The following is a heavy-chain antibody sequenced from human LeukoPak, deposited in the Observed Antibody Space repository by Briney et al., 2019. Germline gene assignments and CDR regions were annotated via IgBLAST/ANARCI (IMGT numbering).Heavy chain of an antibody. J-gene: IGHJ6*03. CDR1: GYSISSNYY. CDR3: ARHRPGWDSSGWHYYYYYMDV. CDR2: INHSGST. D-gene: IGHD6-19*01. V-gene: IGHV4-38-2*02. Sequence: SETLSLTCTVSGYSISSNYYWSWIRQPPGKGLEWIGEINHSGSTNYNPSLKSRVTISVDTSKNQFSLKLSSVTAADTAVYYCARHRPGWDSSGWHYYYYYMDVWGKGTTVTISS.